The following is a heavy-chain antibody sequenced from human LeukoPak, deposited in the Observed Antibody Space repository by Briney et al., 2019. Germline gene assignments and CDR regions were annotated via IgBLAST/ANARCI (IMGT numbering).Heavy chain of an antibody. J-gene: IGHJ6*03. V-gene: IGHV1-8*01. CDR1: GYTFSSYD. CDR2: MNPNSGNT. Sequence: ASVKVSCKASGYTFSSYDINWVRQTTGQGLEWMGWMNPNSGNTGYAQKLQGRVTMTRNTSISTAYMELSSLRSEDTAVYYCARTIRITMVRGVIGYYYMDVWGKGTTVTVSS. D-gene: IGHD3-10*01. CDR3: ARTIRITMVRGVIGYYYMDV.